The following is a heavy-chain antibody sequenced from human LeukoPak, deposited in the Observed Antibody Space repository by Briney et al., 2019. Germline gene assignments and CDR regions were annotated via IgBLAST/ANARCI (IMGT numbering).Heavy chain of an antibody. J-gene: IGHJ4*02. D-gene: IGHD3-9*01. CDR2: INHSGST. CDR3: ATASLRYFDWFDY. Sequence: PSETLSLTCAVYGGSCSGYYWSWIRQPPGKGLEWSGEINHSGSTNYNPSLKSRVTISVDTSKNQFSLQLSSVTAADTAVYYCATASLRYFDWFDYWGQGTLVTVSS. V-gene: IGHV4-34*01. CDR1: GGSCSGYY.